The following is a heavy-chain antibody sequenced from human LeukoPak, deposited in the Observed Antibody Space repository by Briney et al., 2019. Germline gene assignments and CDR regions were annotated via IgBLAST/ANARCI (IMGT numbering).Heavy chain of an antibody. CDR3: AKVGRNYGDYNGWFDP. CDR2: ISYDGSNK. J-gene: IGHJ5*02. D-gene: IGHD4-17*01. V-gene: IGHV3-30*18. Sequence: GRSLRLSCAASGFTFSSYGMHWIRQAPGKGLEWVAVISYDGSNKYYADSVKGRFTISRDNSKNTLYLQMNTLRTEDTAVYYCAKVGRNYGDYNGWFDPWGQGTLVTVSS. CDR1: GFTFSSYG.